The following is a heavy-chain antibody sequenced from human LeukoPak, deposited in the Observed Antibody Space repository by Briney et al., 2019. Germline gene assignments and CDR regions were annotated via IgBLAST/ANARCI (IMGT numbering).Heavy chain of an antibody. CDR2: IYYSGCT. Sequence: SEPLSLTCTVSGGSISSGGYYWSWIRQHPGKGLEWFGYIYYSGCTYSNPSLNSRLTISVDTSNNQFSLKLRSVTAADTAVYYCARGLAKRVLRAYHDADWFDPWGQGTLVTVSS. CDR1: GGSISSGGYY. CDR3: ARGLAKRVLRAYHDADWFDP. V-gene: IGHV4-31*03. J-gene: IGHJ5*02. D-gene: IGHD2-2*01.